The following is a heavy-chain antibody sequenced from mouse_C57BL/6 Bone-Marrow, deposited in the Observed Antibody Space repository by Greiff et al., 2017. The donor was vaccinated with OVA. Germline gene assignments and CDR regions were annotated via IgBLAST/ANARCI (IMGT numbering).Heavy chain of an antibody. CDR1: GYSITSGYY. J-gene: IGHJ4*01. V-gene: IGHV3-6*01. Sequence: EVQLVESGPGLVKPSQSLSLTCSVTGYSITSGYYWNWIRQFPGNKLEWMGYISYDGSNNYNPSLKNRISITRDTSKNQFFLKLNSVTTEDTATYYCARGGAGTNYYAMDYWGQGTSVTVSS. CDR3: ARGGAGTNYYAMDY. CDR2: ISYDGSN. D-gene: IGHD4-1*01.